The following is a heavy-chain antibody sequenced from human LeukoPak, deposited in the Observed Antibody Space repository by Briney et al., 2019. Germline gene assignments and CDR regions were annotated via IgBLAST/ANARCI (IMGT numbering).Heavy chain of an antibody. J-gene: IGHJ6*02. CDR2: ISGYNGYT. Sequence: ASVKVSCKASGYTFTSYGISWVRQAPGQGLEWMRWISGYNGYTHYAHNLQGRVTMTTDTSTSTAYMELRSLRSDDTAVYYCARDHGVTIFGVVTESRYYYGMDVWGQGTTVTVSS. D-gene: IGHD3-3*01. CDR1: GYTFTSYG. V-gene: IGHV1-18*01. CDR3: ARDHGVTIFGVVTESRYYYGMDV.